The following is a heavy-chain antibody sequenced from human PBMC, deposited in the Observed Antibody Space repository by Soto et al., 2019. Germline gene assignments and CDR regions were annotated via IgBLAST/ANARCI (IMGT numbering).Heavy chain of an antibody. Sequence: ASVKVSCKASGYTFTSYDINWVRQATGQGLEWMGWMNPNSGNTGYAQKFQGRVTMTRNTSISTAYMELSSLRSEDTAVYYCARDQVGQQLVLGYFDYWGQGTLVTVSS. J-gene: IGHJ4*02. V-gene: IGHV1-8*01. CDR2: MNPNSGNT. D-gene: IGHD6-13*01. CDR1: GYTFTSYD. CDR3: ARDQVGQQLVLGYFDY.